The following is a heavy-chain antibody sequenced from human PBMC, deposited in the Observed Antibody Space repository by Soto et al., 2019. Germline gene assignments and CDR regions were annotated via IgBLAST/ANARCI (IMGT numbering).Heavy chain of an antibody. D-gene: IGHD5-12*01. V-gene: IGHV5-51*01. CDR3: ARSSGRPKGGYNYDY. J-gene: IGHJ4*02. CDR1: GYKFTNYW. Sequence: PGESLKISCKGSGYKFTNYWIGWVRQMPGKGLEWMGTIYPGDSDTRYRPSFEGHVTISADNSISTAYLEWSSLKASDSGIYYCARSSGRPKGGYNYDYWGQGTLVTVSS. CDR2: IYPGDSDT.